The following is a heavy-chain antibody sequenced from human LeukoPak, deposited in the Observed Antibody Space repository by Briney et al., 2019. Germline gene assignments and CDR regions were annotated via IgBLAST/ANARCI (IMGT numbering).Heavy chain of an antibody. CDR2: IYYSGST. J-gene: IGHJ4*02. D-gene: IGHD6-19*01. CDR3: ARDYRYSSGWSFDN. Sequence: SETLSLTCTVSGASISSYYWSWIRQPPGKGLEWIGYIYYSGSTNQNPSLKSRVTISLDTSKNQFSLKLSSVTAADTAVYYCARDYRYSSGWSFDNWGQGILVTVSS. V-gene: IGHV4-59*01. CDR1: GASISSYY.